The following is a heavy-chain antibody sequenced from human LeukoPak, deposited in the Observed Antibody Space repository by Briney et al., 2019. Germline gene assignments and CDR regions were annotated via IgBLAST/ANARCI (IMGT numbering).Heavy chain of an antibody. Sequence: GGSLRLSCAASGFTFSTYWMTWVRQAPGKGLEWVANIKQDGSENYYVDSVKGRFTISRDNAKNSLYPQMNSLRADDTAVYYCARDQGAAGDYWGQGTLVTVSS. D-gene: IGHD6-13*01. J-gene: IGHJ4*02. CDR3: ARDQGAAGDY. CDR1: GFTFSTYW. CDR2: IKQDGSEN. V-gene: IGHV3-7*01.